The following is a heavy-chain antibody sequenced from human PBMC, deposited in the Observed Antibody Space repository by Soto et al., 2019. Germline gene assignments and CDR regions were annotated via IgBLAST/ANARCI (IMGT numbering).Heavy chain of an antibody. CDR3: ARVSPYLCGGGNCYRLDSYFDS. CDR1: GVTFSTSG. Sequence: QVQLVQSGAEVKKPGSSLKVSCKTSGVTFSTSGISWVRQGPGQGLEWLGGIIPLFGTPKYARKFQCRVSITADDSATPTSLELSGLSSDDTSIYYCARVSPYLCGGGNCYRLDSYFDSWGQGSQVVGSS. CDR2: IIPLFGTP. J-gene: IGHJ4*03. D-gene: IGHD2-21*01. V-gene: IGHV1-69*01.